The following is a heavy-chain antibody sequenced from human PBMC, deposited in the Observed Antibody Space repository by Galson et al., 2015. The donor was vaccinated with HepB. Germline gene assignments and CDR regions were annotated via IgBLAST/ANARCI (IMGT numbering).Heavy chain of an antibody. D-gene: IGHD3-22*01. J-gene: IGHJ3*01. CDR1: GFTFGDYA. Sequence: SLRLSCAASGFTFGDYAMSWFRQAPGKGLEWVGFIRSKPYGETTEYAASVKGRFTISRDDSKSIAYLQMNSLKTEDTAVYFCTRADISMIVVLIGHDGFDLWGQGTMVTVSS. V-gene: IGHV3-49*03. CDR3: TRADISMIVVLIGHDGFDL. CDR2: IRSKPYGETT.